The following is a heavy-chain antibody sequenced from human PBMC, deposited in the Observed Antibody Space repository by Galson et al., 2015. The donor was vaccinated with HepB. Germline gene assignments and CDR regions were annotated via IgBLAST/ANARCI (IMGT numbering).Heavy chain of an antibody. J-gene: IGHJ4*02. CDR3: ARERYSSSSFFLDY. Sequence: SVKVSCKASGYTFTGYYMHWVRQAPGQGLEWMGRINPNSGGTNYAQKFQGRVTMTRDTSISTAYMELSRLRSDDTAVYYCARERYSSSSFFLDYWGQGTLVTVSS. CDR2: INPNSGGT. V-gene: IGHV1-2*06. CDR1: GYTFTGYY. D-gene: IGHD6-6*01.